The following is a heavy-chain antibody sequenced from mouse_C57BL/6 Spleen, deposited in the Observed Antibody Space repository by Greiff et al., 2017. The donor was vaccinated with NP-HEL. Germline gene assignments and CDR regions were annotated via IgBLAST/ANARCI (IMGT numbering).Heavy chain of an antibody. Sequence: VQLQQPGAELVKPGASVKLSCKASGYTFTSYWMQWVKQRPGQGLEWIGEIDPSDSYTNYNQKFKGKATLTVDTSSSTAYMQLSSLTSEDSAVYYCARFGDGWYFDVWGTGTTVTVSS. D-gene: IGHD3-1*01. CDR3: ARFGDGWYFDV. CDR2: IDPSDSYT. CDR1: GYTFTSYW. J-gene: IGHJ1*03. V-gene: IGHV1-50*01.